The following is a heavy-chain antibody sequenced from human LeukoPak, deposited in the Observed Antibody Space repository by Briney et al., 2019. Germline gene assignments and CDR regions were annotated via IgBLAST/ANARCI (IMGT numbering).Heavy chain of an antibody. V-gene: IGHV3-23*01. D-gene: IGHD6-13*01. J-gene: IGHJ5*02. Sequence: GGSLRLSCAASGFTFSSNGMTWVRQAPGKGLEWVSTISDSGGGAYYADSVKGRFTISRDSSRRTLYLQMHSLRAEDTAVYYCAKDRPYISSWYGCSTPWGQGTLVTVSS. CDR2: ISDSGGGA. CDR1: GFTFSSNG. CDR3: AKDRPYISSWYGCSTP.